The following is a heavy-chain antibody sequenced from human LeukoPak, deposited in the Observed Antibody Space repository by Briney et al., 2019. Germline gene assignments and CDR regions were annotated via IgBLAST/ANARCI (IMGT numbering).Heavy chain of an antibody. D-gene: IGHD6-19*01. CDR2: FDPEDGET. J-gene: IGHJ4*02. CDR1: GYTLTELS. Sequence: ASVKVSCKVSGYTLTELSMHWVRQAPGKGLEWMGGFDPEDGETIYAQKFQGRVTMTTDTSTSTAYMELRSLRSDDTAVHYCARDSSIAVAGSFDYWGQGTLVTVSS. CDR3: ARDSSIAVAGSFDY. V-gene: IGHV1-24*01.